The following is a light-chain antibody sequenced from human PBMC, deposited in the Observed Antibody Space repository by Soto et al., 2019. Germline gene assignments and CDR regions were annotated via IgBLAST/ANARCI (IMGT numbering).Light chain of an antibody. CDR2: DVT. CDR1: SSDVGGYNF. Sequence: QSALTQPASVSGSPGQSITISCTGTSSDVGGYNFVSWYQQYPGKAPKLMIHDVTSRPSGVSNRFSGSKSSTTASLTISGLQAEDEADYYCCSYASSTSYVFGTGTKVTVL. CDR3: CSYASSTSYV. V-gene: IGLV2-14*01. J-gene: IGLJ1*01.